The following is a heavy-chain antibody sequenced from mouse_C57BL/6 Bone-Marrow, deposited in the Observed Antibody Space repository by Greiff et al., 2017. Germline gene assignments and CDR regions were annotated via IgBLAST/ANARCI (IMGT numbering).Heavy chain of an antibody. CDR3: ARSLIYYDLDY. J-gene: IGHJ2*01. CDR2: IYPGSGST. Sequence: VKLQESGAELVKPGASVKMSCKASGYTFTSYWITWVKQRPGQGLEWIGDIYPGSGSTNYNEKFKSKATLTVDTSSSTAYMQLSSLTSEDSAVYYCARSLIYYDLDYWGQGTTLTVSS. CDR1: GYTFTSYW. D-gene: IGHD2-4*01. V-gene: IGHV1-55*01.